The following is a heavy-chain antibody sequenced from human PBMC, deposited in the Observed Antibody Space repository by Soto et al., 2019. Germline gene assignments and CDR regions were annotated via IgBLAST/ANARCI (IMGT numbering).Heavy chain of an antibody. CDR3: ARLSLGIAAGGADY. J-gene: IGHJ4*02. D-gene: IGHD6-13*01. CDR1: GGSISSYY. CDR2: IYYSGST. V-gene: IGHV4-59*08. Sequence: QVQLQESGPGLVKPSETLSLTCTVSGGSISSYYWSWIRQPPGKGLEWIGYIYYSGSTNYNPSLKSRVTISVDTSKNPFSLKLSSVTAADTAVYYCARLSLGIAAGGADYWGQGTLVTVSS.